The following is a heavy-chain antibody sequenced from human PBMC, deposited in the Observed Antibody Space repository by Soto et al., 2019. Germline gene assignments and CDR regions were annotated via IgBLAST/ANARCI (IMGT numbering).Heavy chain of an antibody. Sequence: SETLSLTCSVSGASIGSGDDYWTWIRQSPGKGLEWIGYISDSGSTFYDPSLRSRLTIALDTSKNHFSLKLNSVTAADTAVYYCAKYQPPEFGPWGQGIPVTSPQ. CDR1: GASIGSGDDY. CDR2: ISDSGST. V-gene: IGHV4-30-4*08. J-gene: IGHJ5*02. CDR3: AKYQPPEFGP. D-gene: IGHD2-2*01.